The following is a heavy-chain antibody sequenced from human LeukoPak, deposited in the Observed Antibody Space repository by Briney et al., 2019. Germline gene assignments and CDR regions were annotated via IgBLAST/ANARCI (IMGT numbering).Heavy chain of an antibody. CDR1: GFXFTSSA. V-gene: IGHV1-58*02. CDR3: AAGWVCSGGSCYYYFDY. Sequence: GASVKVSCKASGFXFTSSAIQWVRQARGQRLEWIGWIVVGSGNTNYAQKFQERVTITRDMSTSTAYMELSSLRSEDTAVYYCAAGWVCSGGSCYYYFDYWGQGTLVTVSS. CDR2: IVVGSGNT. J-gene: IGHJ4*02. D-gene: IGHD2-15*01.